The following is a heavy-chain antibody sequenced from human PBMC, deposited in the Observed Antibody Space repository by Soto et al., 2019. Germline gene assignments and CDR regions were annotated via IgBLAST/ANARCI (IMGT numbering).Heavy chain of an antibody. CDR1: GGTFSDTV. V-gene: IGHV1-69*01. D-gene: IGHD5-12*01. CDR3: AAWIEVDFDS. J-gene: IGHJ5*01. CDR2: ITAIFGTLTP. Sequence: VQLVQCGAEVQKLGSSVKVSCKASGGTFSDTVISWERQAPGQGLERMGGITAIFGTLTPNCSQKFQGRVTITADESASTAYMVLSSLRSGGTALYYCAAWIEVDFDSWGPGTLVTVSS.